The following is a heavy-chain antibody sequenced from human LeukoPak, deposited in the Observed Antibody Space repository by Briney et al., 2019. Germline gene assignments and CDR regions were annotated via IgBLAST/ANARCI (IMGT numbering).Heavy chain of an antibody. V-gene: IGHV3-11*01. D-gene: IGHD6-13*01. CDR1: GFTFSDYY. Sequence: GGSLRLSCAASGFTFSDYYMSWIRQAPGKGLEWVSYISSSGSTIYYADSVKGRFTTSRDNAKNSLYLQMNSLRAEDTAVYYCASGRIAAAGRYYFDYWGQGTLVTVSS. CDR2: ISSSGSTI. CDR3: ASGRIAAAGRYYFDY. J-gene: IGHJ4*02.